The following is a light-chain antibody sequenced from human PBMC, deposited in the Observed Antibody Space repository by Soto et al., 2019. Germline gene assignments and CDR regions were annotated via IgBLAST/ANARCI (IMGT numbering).Light chain of an antibody. J-gene: IGKJ1*01. CDR1: QSLLHSNGYNY. V-gene: IGKV2-28*01. CDR3: MQALQTPPT. Sequence: DIVMTESPVSLPVTPGEPASISRRSHQSLLHSNGYNYLDWYLQKPGQSPQLLIYLGSNRASGVPDRFSGSGSGTDFTLKISRVEAEDVGVYYCMQALQTPPTFGQGTKVEIK. CDR2: LGS.